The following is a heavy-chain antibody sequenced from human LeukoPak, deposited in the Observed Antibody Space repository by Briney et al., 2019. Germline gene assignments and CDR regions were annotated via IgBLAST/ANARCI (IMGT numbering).Heavy chain of an antibody. V-gene: IGHV4-59*08. J-gene: IGHJ6*02. CDR3: ARHPYYYYGMDV. CDR2: IYYTGST. CDR1: GGSISSYY. Sequence: SETLSLTCIVSGGSISSYYWSWTRQPPGKGLEWIGYIYYTGSTNYNPSLESRVSISVDTSKNQFSLNLTSVTAADTAVYFCARHPYYYYGMDVWGQGATVTVSS.